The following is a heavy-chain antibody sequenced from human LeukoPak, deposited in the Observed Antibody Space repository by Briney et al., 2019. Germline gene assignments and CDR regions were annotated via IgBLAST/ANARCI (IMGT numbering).Heavy chain of an antibody. J-gene: IGHJ4*02. CDR2: IKSETDGGTT. V-gene: IGHV3-15*01. D-gene: IGHD3-10*01. CDR3: ATGSSGY. CDR1: GLTVSNVW. Sequence: PGGSLRLSCAASGLTVSNVWMNWVRQAPGKGLEWAGRIKSETDGGTTDYAVPVKDRLTISRDDSKNALHLKMNSLKTEDTAVYYGATGSSGYGGQGTLVTVSS.